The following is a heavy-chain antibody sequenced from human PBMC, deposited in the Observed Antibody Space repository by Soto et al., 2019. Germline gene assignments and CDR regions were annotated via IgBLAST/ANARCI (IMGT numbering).Heavy chain of an antibody. J-gene: IGHJ4*02. CDR1: GYTFTNYD. Sequence: QVQLVQSGAEVKKPWASVKVSCKASGYTFTNYDISWVRQAPGQGLEWMGRISTYNGNTNYAHRLQGRVTMTTDTSTSTAYMELRLLGSDDTAVYYCARGGGNSDFDYWGQGTLVAVSS. V-gene: IGHV1-18*01. D-gene: IGHD1-26*01. CDR2: ISTYNGNT. CDR3: ARGGGNSDFDY.